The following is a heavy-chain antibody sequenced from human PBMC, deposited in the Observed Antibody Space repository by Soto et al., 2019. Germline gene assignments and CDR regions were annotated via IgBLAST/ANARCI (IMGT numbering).Heavy chain of an antibody. CDR3: ARGAIYSLAFDI. D-gene: IGHD2-15*01. V-gene: IGHV4-31*02. CDR2: IYYSGST. J-gene: IGHJ3*02. CDR1: GCPIRIRGYV. Sequence: PSEPLSPTCNPSGCPIRIRGYVGSWMRQHPGKGLEWIGYIYYSGSTYYNPSLKSRVTMSVDTSKSQFSLNLSSVTAADTAVYYCARGAIYSLAFDICGQGTMVT.